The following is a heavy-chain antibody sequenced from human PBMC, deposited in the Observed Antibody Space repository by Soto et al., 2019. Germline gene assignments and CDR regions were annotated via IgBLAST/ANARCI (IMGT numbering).Heavy chain of an antibody. CDR2: ISAGGGGT. CDR3: AKDMGQWVETFDY. CDR1: GFTLTRSA. Sequence: GGSLRLSCAGSGFTLTRSAVSWVRQAPGKGLEWVSGISAGGGGTYYADSVKGRFTISRDISKNTVYLQMNGLRVEDTAVYYCAKDMGQWVETFDYWGQGTLVTVSS. V-gene: IGHV3-23*01. D-gene: IGHD6-19*01. J-gene: IGHJ4*02.